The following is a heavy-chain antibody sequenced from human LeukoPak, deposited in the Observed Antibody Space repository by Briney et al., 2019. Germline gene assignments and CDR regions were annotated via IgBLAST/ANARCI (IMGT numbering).Heavy chain of an antibody. D-gene: IGHD6-13*01. Sequence: GGSRGPSCAASGFTFSDNYMSWVRQPQGRGRGWVSSIRSSGSTIYYADSVKGRFTISRDNAKNSLYLQMNSLRAEDTAVYYCARSPYSSSWYLPNFDYWGQGTLVTVSS. J-gene: IGHJ4*02. CDR1: GFTFSDNY. CDR3: ARSPYSSSWYLPNFDY. CDR2: IRSSGSTI. V-gene: IGHV3-11*01.